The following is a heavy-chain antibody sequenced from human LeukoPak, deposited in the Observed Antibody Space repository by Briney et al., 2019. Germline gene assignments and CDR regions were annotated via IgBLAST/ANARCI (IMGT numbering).Heavy chain of an antibody. CDR2: IIPMSGTA. CDR3: ARDSLGGVVIIPEGWFDP. V-gene: IGHV1-69*13. Sequence: SVKVSCKASGGTFNNFAISWVRQAPGQGLEWVGGIIPMSGTANYAQKFQGRVTITADESTSTAYMELSSLRSEDTAVYYCARDSLGGVVIIPEGWFDPWGQGTLVTVSS. CDR1: GGTFNNFA. J-gene: IGHJ5*02. D-gene: IGHD3-3*01.